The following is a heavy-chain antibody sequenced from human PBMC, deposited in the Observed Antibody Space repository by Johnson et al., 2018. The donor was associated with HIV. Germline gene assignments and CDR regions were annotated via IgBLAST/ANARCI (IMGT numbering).Heavy chain of an antibody. Sequence: QVQLVESGGGVVRPGGSLRLSCAASGFTFSSYGMHWVRQAPGKGLEWVSVIYSGGSTYYADSVTGRFTISRDNSKNTLYLQINSRRAEDTAVYYCALGGSWYAFDIWGQGTMVTVSS. V-gene: IGHV3-NL1*01. CDR1: GFTFSSYG. D-gene: IGHD2-15*01. CDR3: ALGGSWYAFDI. J-gene: IGHJ3*02. CDR2: IYSGGST.